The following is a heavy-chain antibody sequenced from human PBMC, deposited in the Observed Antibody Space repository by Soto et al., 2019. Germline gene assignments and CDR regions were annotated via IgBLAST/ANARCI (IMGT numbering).Heavy chain of an antibody. Sequence: SETLSLTCAVSGDSITSSAWWSCVRQPPGKGLEWIGEIHLGGTTNYNPSLKGRVTISVDKSKNQFPLILNSVTAADTAIYYCARGDNWRLDLWGQGTLVTVSS. V-gene: IGHV4-4*02. CDR1: GDSITSSAW. CDR3: ARGDNWRLDL. J-gene: IGHJ5*02. D-gene: IGHD1-20*01. CDR2: IHLGGTT.